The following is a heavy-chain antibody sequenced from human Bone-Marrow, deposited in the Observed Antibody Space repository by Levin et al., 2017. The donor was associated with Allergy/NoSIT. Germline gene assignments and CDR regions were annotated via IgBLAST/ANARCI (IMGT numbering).Heavy chain of an antibody. CDR3: ARALDYRVNWFDP. Sequence: GESLKISCKASGYTFTGYYMHWVRQAPGQGLEWMGWINPNSGGTNYAQKFQGRVTMTRDTSISTAYMELSRLRSDDTAVYYCARALDYRVNWFDPWGQGTLVTVSS. J-gene: IGHJ5*02. CDR2: INPNSGGT. CDR1: GYTFTGYY. D-gene: IGHD4-11*01. V-gene: IGHV1-2*02.